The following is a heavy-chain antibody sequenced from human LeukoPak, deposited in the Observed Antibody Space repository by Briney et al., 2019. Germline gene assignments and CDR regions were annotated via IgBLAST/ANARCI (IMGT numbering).Heavy chain of an antibody. CDR1: GGSISSYY. CDR3: ARPVAGSGWYDWYFDP. J-gene: IGHJ2*01. D-gene: IGHD6-19*01. Sequence: PSETLSLTCTVSGGSISSYYWSWIRQPPGKGLEWIGYIYYSGSTNYNPSLKSRVTISVDTSKNQFSLKLSSVTAADTAVYYCARPVAGSGWYDWYFDPWGRGTLVTVSS. CDR2: IYYSGST. V-gene: IGHV4-59*01.